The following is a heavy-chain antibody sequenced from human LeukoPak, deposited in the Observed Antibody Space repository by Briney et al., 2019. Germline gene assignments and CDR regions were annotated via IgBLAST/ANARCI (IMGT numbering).Heavy chain of an antibody. Sequence: SETLSLTCTVSGGSISSGYHYWGWIRQPPGKGLEWIGSIYESGRTHYNPSLRSRITISVDTSKNQLSLELSSVTAADTAVYYCARGDSSSWSLFDYWGQGTLVTVSS. J-gene: IGHJ4*02. CDR3: ARGDSSSWSLFDY. CDR1: GGSISSGYHY. V-gene: IGHV4-39*01. D-gene: IGHD6-13*01. CDR2: IYESGRT.